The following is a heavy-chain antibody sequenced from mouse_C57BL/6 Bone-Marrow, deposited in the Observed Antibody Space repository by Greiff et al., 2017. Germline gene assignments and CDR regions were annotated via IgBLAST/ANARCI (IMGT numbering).Heavy chain of an antibody. CDR3: AREDGSSSYYAMDY. J-gene: IGHJ4*01. Sequence: QVQLQQPGAELVKPGASVKLSCKASGYTFTSYWMQWVKQRPGQGLEWIGEIDPSDSYTNYNQKFKGKATLTVDTSSSTAYMQLSSLTSEYSAVYYCAREDGSSSYYAMDYWGQGTSVTVSS. CDR1: GYTFTSYW. CDR2: IDPSDSYT. V-gene: IGHV1-50*01. D-gene: IGHD1-1*01.